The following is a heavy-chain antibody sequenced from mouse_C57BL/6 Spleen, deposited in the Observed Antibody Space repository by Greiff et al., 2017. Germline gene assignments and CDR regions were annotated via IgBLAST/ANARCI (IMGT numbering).Heavy chain of an antibody. J-gene: IGHJ2*01. Sequence: VQVVESGAELVRPGASVKLSCKASGYTFTDYYINWVKQRPGQGLEWIARIYPGSGNTYYNEKFKGKATLTAEKSSSTAYMQLSSLTSEDSAVYFCARSSTVVARYYFDYWGQGTTLTVSS. D-gene: IGHD1-1*01. CDR2: IYPGSGNT. CDR1: GYTFTDYY. V-gene: IGHV1-76*01. CDR3: ARSSTVVARYYFDY.